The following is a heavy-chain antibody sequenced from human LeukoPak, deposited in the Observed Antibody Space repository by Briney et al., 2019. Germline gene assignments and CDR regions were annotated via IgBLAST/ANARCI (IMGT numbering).Heavy chain of an antibody. J-gene: IGHJ4*02. CDR3: AREGVLIQLPSD. CDR1: GFTFSDYY. Sequence: PGGSLRLSCAASGFTFSDYYMSWLRQAPGKGLEGVSYISSSGSTKYYADSVKGRFTISRDNAKKSLYLQMNSLRAEDTAVYYCAREGVLIQLPSDWGQGTLVTVSS. D-gene: IGHD5-18*01. CDR2: ISSSGSTK. V-gene: IGHV3-11*04.